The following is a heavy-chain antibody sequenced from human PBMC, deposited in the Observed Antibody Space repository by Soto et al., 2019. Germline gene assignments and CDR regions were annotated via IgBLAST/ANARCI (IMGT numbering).Heavy chain of an antibody. Sequence: SETLSLTCTVSGGSISSYYWSWIRQPPGKGLEWIGYIYYSGSTNYNPSLKSRVTISVDASKNQFSLKLSSVTAADTAVYYCARAGVSFSSRYYYYYYLYVRAQRSTVTVSS. CDR3: ARAGVSFSSRYYYYYYLYV. V-gene: IGHV4-59*01. J-gene: IGHJ6*03. CDR1: GGSISSYY. CDR2: IYYSGST. D-gene: IGHD3-10*01.